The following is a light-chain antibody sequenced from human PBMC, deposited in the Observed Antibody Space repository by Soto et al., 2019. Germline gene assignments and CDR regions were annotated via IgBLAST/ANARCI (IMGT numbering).Light chain of an antibody. CDR2: KAS. J-gene: IGKJ4*01. CDR3: QQYNNYPLT. Sequence: DIQMTQSPSTLSASVGDRVTITCRASQSITSWLAWYQQKPGKAPKLLIHKASSLESGVPSRFSGSESGTEFTLTISSLHPDDFATYFCQQYNNYPLTCGGGTKVEIK. V-gene: IGKV1-5*03. CDR1: QSITSW.